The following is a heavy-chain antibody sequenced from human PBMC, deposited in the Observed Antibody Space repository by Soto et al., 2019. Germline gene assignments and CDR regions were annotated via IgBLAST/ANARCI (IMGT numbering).Heavy chain of an antibody. D-gene: IGHD3-10*01. J-gene: IGHJ6*02. V-gene: IGHV3-53*01. CDR2: IYSGGST. Sequence: PGGSLRLSCAASGFTVSSNYMSWVRQAPGKGLEWVSVIYSGGSTYYADSVKGRFTISRDNSKNTLYLQMNSLRAEDTAVYYCARARYYGSGSYYLSPGMDVWGQGTTVTVSS. CDR3: ARARYYGSGSYYLSPGMDV. CDR1: GFTVSSNY.